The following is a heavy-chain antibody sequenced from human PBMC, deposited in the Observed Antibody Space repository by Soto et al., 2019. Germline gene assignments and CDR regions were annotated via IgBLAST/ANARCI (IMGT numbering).Heavy chain of an antibody. Sequence: EVQLLESGGGLVQPGGSLRLSCAASGFTLSNFGMNWVRQAPGKGLEWVSGIGVSDDNTYYADSVKGRFTISRDNSKNTLYLQMNPLRAEDTAVYYCAKDKYSDWGQGTLVTVSS. V-gene: IGHV3-23*01. CDR3: AKDKYSD. J-gene: IGHJ4*02. CDR1: GFTLSNFG. D-gene: IGHD2-15*01. CDR2: IGVSDDNT.